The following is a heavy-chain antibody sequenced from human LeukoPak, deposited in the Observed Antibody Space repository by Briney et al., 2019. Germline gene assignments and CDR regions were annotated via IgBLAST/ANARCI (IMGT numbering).Heavy chain of an antibody. CDR2: IYYSGST. V-gene: IGHV4-31*03. D-gene: IGHD5-18*01. Sequence: SETLSLTCTVSGASISGYYWSWIRQHPGKGLEWIGYIYYSGSTYYNPSLKSRVTISVDTSKNQFSLKLSSVTAADTAVYYCAREDTAMEGFDYWGQGTLVTVSS. J-gene: IGHJ4*02. CDR1: GASISGYY. CDR3: AREDTAMEGFDY.